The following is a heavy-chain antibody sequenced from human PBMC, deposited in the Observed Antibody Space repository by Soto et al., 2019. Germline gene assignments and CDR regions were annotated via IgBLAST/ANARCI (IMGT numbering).Heavy chain of an antibody. V-gene: IGHV3-23*01. CDR1: GFTFSSYA. D-gene: IGHD3-22*01. CDR3: AKDPTYYYDSSGYRPALYYFDY. Sequence: PGGSLRLSCAASGFTFSSYAMSWVRQAPGKGLEWVSAISGSGGSTYYADSVKGRFTISRDNSKNTLYLQMNSLRAEDTAVYYCAKDPTYYYDSSGYRPALYYFDYWGQGTLVTVSS. J-gene: IGHJ4*02. CDR2: ISGSGGST.